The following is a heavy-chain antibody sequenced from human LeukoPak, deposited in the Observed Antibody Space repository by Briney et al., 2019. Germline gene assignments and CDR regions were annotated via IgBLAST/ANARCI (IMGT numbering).Heavy chain of an antibody. CDR1: GFTFSSYG. V-gene: IGHV3-30*02. J-gene: IGHJ4*02. CDR3: AREGTMYSSSWYEFDY. Sequence: GGSLRLSCAASGFTFSSYGMHWVRQAPGKGLEWVAFIRYDGSNKYYADSVKGRFTISRDNSKNTLYLQMNSLRAEDTAVYYCAREGTMYSSSWYEFDYWGQGTLVTVSS. D-gene: IGHD6-13*01. CDR2: IRYDGSNK.